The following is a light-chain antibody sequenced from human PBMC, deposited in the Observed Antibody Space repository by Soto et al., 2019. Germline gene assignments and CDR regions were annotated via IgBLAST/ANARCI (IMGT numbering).Light chain of an antibody. J-gene: IGKJ1*01. CDR2: GAS. V-gene: IGKV3-20*01. Sequence: EIVFTQSPGTLSFSTGERATLSCRASQSVSSSYLAWYQQKPGQAPRLLIYGASSRATGIPDRFSGSGSGTDFTLTISRLEPEDFAVYYCQQYGSSPVTFGQGTKV. CDR1: QSVSSSY. CDR3: QQYGSSPVT.